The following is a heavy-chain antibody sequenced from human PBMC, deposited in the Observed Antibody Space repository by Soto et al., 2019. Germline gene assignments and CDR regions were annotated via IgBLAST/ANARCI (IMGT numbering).Heavy chain of an antibody. V-gene: IGHV3-7*03. D-gene: IGHD7-27*01. CDR1: EFTFTSYW. J-gene: IGHJ4*02. Sequence: LRLSCAASEFTFTSYWMTWVRQAPGKGLEWVANIDQGGNKKCYVDSVKGRFIISRDNAKNSLYLQMYGLRAEDTAVYYCARENWVFDYWGQGALVTVYS. CDR3: ARENWVFDY. CDR2: IDQGGNKK.